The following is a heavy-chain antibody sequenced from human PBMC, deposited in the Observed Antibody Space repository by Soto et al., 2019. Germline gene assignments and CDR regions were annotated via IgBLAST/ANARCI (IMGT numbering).Heavy chain of an antibody. CDR2: ISGSGGST. CDR1: GFTFSSYA. Sequence: GGSLRLSCAASGFTFSSYAMSWVRQAPGKGLEWVSAISGSGGSTYYADSVKGRFTISRDNSKNTLYLQMNSLRAEDTAVYYCAKDLWVAAAGTGYYYYYGMDVWGQGTTVTVSS. D-gene: IGHD6-13*01. V-gene: IGHV3-23*01. J-gene: IGHJ6*02. CDR3: AKDLWVAAAGTGYYYYYGMDV.